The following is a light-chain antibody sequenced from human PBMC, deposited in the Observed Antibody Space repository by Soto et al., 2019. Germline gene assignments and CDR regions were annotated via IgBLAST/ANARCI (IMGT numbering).Light chain of an antibody. J-gene: IGKJ1*01. Sequence: AIRMTQSPSSFSSSTGDKVTITCRASQDISSSLAWYQQRPGKAPKLLIYAASTLQSGVPSRFSGSGSGTDFTLTISCLQSADFASYYCQQYYSYPWTFGQGTEVEIK. V-gene: IGKV1-8*01. CDR2: AAS. CDR3: QQYYSYPWT. CDR1: QDISSS.